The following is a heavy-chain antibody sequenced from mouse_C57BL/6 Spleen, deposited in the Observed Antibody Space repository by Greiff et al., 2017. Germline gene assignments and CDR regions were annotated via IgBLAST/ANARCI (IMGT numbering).Heavy chain of an antibody. CDR1: GFTFSDYG. J-gene: IGHJ2*01. V-gene: IGHV5-17*01. CDR3: AKSAITTVLATNYFDY. Sequence: EVTLVESGGGLVKPGGSLKFSCAASGFTFSDYGMHWVRQAPEQGLEWVAYISSGSSTIYYAETVKGRFTISRDNATSTLFLQLISLRSEDTAIYYVAKSAITTVLATNYFDYWGQGTTLTVSS. CDR2: ISSGSSTI. D-gene: IGHD1-1*01.